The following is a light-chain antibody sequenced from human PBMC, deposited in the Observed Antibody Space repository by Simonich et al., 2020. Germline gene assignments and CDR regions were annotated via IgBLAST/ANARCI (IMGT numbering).Light chain of an antibody. CDR3: QQYYSTPFT. J-gene: IGKJ3*01. CDR1: QSVLYSSNNKNY. Sequence: DIVMTQSPDSLAVSLGERATINCKSSQSVLYSSNNKNYLAWYQQKPGQPPKLLIYWASTRESGVPDRFSGSGSGTDFTLTISRLEPEDVAVYYCQQYYSTPFTFGPGTKVDIK. CDR2: WAS. V-gene: IGKV4-1*01.